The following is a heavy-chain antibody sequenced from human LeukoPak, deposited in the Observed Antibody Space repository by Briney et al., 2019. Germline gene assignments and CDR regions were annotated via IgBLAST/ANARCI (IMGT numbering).Heavy chain of an antibody. CDR1: GGXISSYY. D-gene: IGHD5-18*01. V-gene: IGHV4-59*08. CDR2: IYYSGST. CDR3: ARHDRLRADYTYGPMYY. Sequence: SETLSLTCTVSGGXISSYYWSWIRQPPGKGLEWIGYIYYSGSTKYNPSLRSRVTISVDTSKNQFSLKLSSVTAADTAVYYCARHDRLRADYTYGPMYYWGQGTLVTVSS. J-gene: IGHJ4*02.